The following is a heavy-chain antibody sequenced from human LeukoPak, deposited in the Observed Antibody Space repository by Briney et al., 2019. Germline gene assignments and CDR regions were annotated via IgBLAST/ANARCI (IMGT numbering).Heavy chain of an antibody. CDR3: ASYREAYDLYPHGLDV. CDR2: IYASGNT. CDR1: GASVSTTAYF. D-gene: IGHD5-24*01. J-gene: IGHJ3*01. V-gene: IGHV4-61*02. Sequence: SQTLSLTCSVSGASVSTTAYFWNWIRQPAGEGLEWIGRIYASGNTHYNPSLKSRVTMSLDTSKNQFSLTMNSVAAADSAVYFCASYREAYDLYPHGLDVWGRGTVVTVSS.